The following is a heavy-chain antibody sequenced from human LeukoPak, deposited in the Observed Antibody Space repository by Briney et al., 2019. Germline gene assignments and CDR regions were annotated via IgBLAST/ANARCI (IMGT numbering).Heavy chain of an antibody. D-gene: IGHD2-21*02. V-gene: IGHV4-59*01. Sequence: SETLSLTCTVSGGSISTYHWSWIRQPPGKGLEWIGYIYYSGSTSYSPSLKSRLTISVDTSKNQFSLKLSSVTAADTAVYYCARETYCGGDCYSGFDYWGQGTLVTVSS. CDR3: ARETYCGGDCYSGFDY. J-gene: IGHJ4*02. CDR1: GGSISTYH. CDR2: IYYSGST.